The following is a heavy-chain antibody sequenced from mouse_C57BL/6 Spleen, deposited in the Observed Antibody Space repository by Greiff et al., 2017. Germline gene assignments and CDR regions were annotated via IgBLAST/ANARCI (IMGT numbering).Heavy chain of an antibody. D-gene: IGHD1-1*01. J-gene: IGHJ2*01. V-gene: IGHV1-64*01. CDR3: ATNYGSSYGYFDD. CDR1: GYTFTSYW. Sequence: VQLQQPGAELVKPGASVKLSCKASGYTFTSYWMHWVKQRPGQGLEWIGRIHPNSGSTNYNEKFKSKATLTVDKSSSTAYMQLSSLTSEDSAVYYCATNYGSSYGYFDDWGQGTTVTVSS. CDR2: IHPNSGST.